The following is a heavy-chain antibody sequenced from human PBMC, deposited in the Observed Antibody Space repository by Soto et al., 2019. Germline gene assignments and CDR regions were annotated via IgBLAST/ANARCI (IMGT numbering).Heavy chain of an antibody. CDR2: IYYTGTT. V-gene: IGHV4-61*01. CDR3: KPNCPGACWHSFGY. Sequence: PSETLSLTCTVSGDSVSSGSHYWSWTRQPPGKGLEWIGYIYYTGTTNYNPSLKSRVTISLHTSKNQLSLNLTSVTAADTAVYYRKPNCPGACWHSFGYWGQGALVTVSS. J-gene: IGHJ4*02. D-gene: IGHD2-21*02. CDR1: GDSVSSGSHY.